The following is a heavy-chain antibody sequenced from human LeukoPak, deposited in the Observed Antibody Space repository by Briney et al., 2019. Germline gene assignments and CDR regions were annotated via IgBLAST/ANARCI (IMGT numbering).Heavy chain of an antibody. D-gene: IGHD5-18*01. CDR2: ISSSSSYI. CDR3: ASIYSSSDAFDI. J-gene: IGHJ3*02. V-gene: IGHV3-21*01. CDR1: GFTFSSYS. Sequence: GGSLRLSCAASGFTFSSYSMSWVRQAPGRGLEWVSSISSSSSYIYYADSVKGRFTISRDDAKNSLYLQMNSLRAEDTAVYYCASIYSSSDAFDIWGQGTMVTVSS.